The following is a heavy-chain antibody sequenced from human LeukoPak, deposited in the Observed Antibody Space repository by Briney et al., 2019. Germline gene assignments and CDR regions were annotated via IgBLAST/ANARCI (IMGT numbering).Heavy chain of an antibody. V-gene: IGHV3-33*06. CDR1: GFTFSSYG. J-gene: IGHJ4*02. CDR3: AKDPGYYDSSGLGFDY. D-gene: IGHD3-22*01. CDR2: IWYDGSNK. Sequence: GGSLRLSCAASGFTFSSYGMHWVRQAPGKGLEWVAVIWYDGSNKYYADSVKGRFTISRDNSKNTLYLQMNSLRAEDTAVYYCAKDPGYYDSSGLGFDYWGQGTLVTVSS.